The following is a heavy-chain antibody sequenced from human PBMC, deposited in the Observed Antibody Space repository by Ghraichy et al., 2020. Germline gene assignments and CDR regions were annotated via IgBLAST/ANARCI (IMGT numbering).Heavy chain of an antibody. CDR3: ARWGRYYYGSGSYPRGGMDV. Sequence: PETLSLTCAVYGGCFSGYYWSWIRKPPGKGLEWIGEINHSGSTNYNPSLKSRVTISVDTSKNQFSLKLSSVTAADTAVYYCARWGRYYYGSGSYPRGGMDVWGQGTTVTVSS. D-gene: IGHD3-10*01. CDR1: GGCFSGYY. J-gene: IGHJ6*02. CDR2: INHSGST. V-gene: IGHV4-34*01.